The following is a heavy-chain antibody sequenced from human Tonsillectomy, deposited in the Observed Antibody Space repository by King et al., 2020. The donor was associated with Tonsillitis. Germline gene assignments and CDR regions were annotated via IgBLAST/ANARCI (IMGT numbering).Heavy chain of an antibody. CDR2: IKSKTDGGTT. CDR3: RTSDIVVVPAAPVT. CDR1: GFTFSNAW. Sequence: EVQLVESGGGLVKPGGSLRLSCAASGFTFSNAWMNWVRQAPGKGLEWVGRIKSKTDGGTTDFAAPVKGRFTISREDSKNTLYLQMNSLKTEETAVYYCRTSDIVVVPAAPVTWGQGTLVTVSS. V-gene: IGHV3-15*07. J-gene: IGHJ5*02. D-gene: IGHD2-2*01.